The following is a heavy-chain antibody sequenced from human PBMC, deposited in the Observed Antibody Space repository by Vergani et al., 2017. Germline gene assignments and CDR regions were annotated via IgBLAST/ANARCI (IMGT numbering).Heavy chain of an antibody. CDR3: ARPCRSDSLTGWYFDL. CDR1: GFTFSSYG. Sequence: QVQLVESGGGVVQPGRSLRLSCAASGFTFSSYGMHWVRQAPGKGLEWVAVIWYDGSNKYYADSVKGRFTISRDNSKNTLYLQMNSLRAEDTAVYYCARPCRSDSLTGWYFDLWGRGPLVTVSS. CDR2: IWYDGSNK. D-gene: IGHD3-9*01. V-gene: IGHV3-33*01. J-gene: IGHJ2*01.